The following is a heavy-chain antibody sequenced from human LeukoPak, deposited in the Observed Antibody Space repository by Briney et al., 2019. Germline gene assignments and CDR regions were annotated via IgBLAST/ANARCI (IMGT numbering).Heavy chain of an antibody. V-gene: IGHV3-30*02. J-gene: IGHJ6*03. D-gene: IGHD6-6*01. CDR2: IRFDGNNK. CDR1: GFTFSTYG. Sequence: PGGSLRLSCAASGFTFSTYGMHWVRQAPGKGLEWVAFIRFDGNNKYYADSVKGRFTISRDNSKNTLYLQMNSLRAEDTAVYYCARDLSSSSVHYYYYMDVWGKGTTVTVSS. CDR3: ARDLSSSSVHYYYYMDV.